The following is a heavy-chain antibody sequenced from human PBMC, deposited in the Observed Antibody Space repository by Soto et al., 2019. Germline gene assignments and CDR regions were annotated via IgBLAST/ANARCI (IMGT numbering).Heavy chain of an antibody. CDR1: GFTFSDYY. CDR3: ARDPAARPPGMDV. CDR2: ISSSGSTI. V-gene: IGHV3-11*01. J-gene: IGHJ6*02. D-gene: IGHD6-6*01. Sequence: PGESLKISCAASGFTFSDYYMSWIRQAPGKGLEWVSYISSSGSTIYYADSVKGRFTISRDNAKNSLYLQMNSLRAEDTAVYYCARDPAARPPGMDVWGQGTKVTVSS.